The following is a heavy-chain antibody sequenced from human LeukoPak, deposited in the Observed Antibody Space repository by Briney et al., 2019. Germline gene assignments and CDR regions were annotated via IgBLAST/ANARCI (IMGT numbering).Heavy chain of an antibody. CDR3: ATSINGTGHYFDY. Sequence: SVKVSCKASGGTFSSYAISWVRQAPGQGLEWMGGIIPIFGTANYAQKFQGRVTITADESTSTAYMELSSLRSEDTAVYYCATSINGTGHYFDYWGQGTLVTVSS. CDR1: GGTFSSYA. J-gene: IGHJ4*02. V-gene: IGHV1-69*01. D-gene: IGHD1-20*01. CDR2: IIPIFGTA.